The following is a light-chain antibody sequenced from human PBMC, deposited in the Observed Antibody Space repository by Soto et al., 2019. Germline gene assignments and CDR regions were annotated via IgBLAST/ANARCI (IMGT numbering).Light chain of an antibody. Sequence: NFMLTQPHSVSESPGKTVTISCTRSSGNIANNYVQWYQRRPGRSPTTVIYEDNQRPSGVPDRFSGSIDSSSNSASLTISGLKTEDEADYDCQSYDNGYVVFGGGTKLTVL. CDR3: QSYDNGYVV. CDR1: SGNIANNY. CDR2: EDN. V-gene: IGLV6-57*01. J-gene: IGLJ3*02.